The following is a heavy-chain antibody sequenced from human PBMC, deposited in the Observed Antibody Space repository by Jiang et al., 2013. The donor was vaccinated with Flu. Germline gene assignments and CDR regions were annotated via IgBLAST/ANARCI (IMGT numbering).Heavy chain of an antibody. Sequence: LEWVSSISSSSSYISYADSVKGRFTISRDNAKNSLYLQMNSLRAEDTAVYYCAREPGIAEDDAFDIWGQGTMVTVSS. D-gene: IGHD6-13*01. CDR3: AREPGIAEDDAFDI. CDR2: ISSSSSYI. J-gene: IGHJ3*02. V-gene: IGHV3-21*01.